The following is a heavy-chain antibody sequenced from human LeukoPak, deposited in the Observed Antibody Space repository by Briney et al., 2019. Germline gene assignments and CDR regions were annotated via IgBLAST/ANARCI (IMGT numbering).Heavy chain of an antibody. V-gene: IGHV4-39*01. Sequence: SETLSLTCTVSGGSISSSSYYWGWIRQPPGKGLEWIVSIYYSGNTYYNPSLKSRVTISVDTSNNQFSLKLSSVTAADTAVYYCARRRGSWDNYYYYYMDVWGKGTTVTVSS. CDR1: GGSISSSSYY. CDR2: IYYSGNT. J-gene: IGHJ6*03. D-gene: IGHD1-26*01. CDR3: ARRRGSWDNYYYYYMDV.